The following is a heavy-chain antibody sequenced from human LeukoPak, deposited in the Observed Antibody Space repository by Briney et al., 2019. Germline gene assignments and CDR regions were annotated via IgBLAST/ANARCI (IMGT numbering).Heavy chain of an antibody. CDR2: IWYDGSNK. CDR1: GFTFSSYG. J-gene: IGHJ4*02. Sequence: PGSSLRLSCAASGFTFSSYGMHWVRQAPGQGLEWVALIWYDGSNKYYADSVKGRFTISRDNSKNTVYLQMNSLRAEDTAVYYCASRRGGIVGDYWGQGTLVTVSS. D-gene: IGHD2-15*01. CDR3: ASRRGGIVGDY. V-gene: IGHV3-33*01.